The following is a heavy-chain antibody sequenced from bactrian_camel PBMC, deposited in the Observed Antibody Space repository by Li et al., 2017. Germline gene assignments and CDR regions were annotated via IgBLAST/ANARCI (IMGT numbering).Heavy chain of an antibody. D-gene: IGHD3*01. Sequence: HVQLVESGAGSVEAGGSVRLSCTASGYTDSVNVMGWWRQAAGKEREGVACINTGGGDTMYADAVKGRFTISHDKASNTVSLQMNSLKPEDTAIYFCAARWPSTANCDSDLHEYNYWGQGTQVTVS. J-gene: IGHJ4*01. CDR3: AARWPSTANCDSDLHEYNY. V-gene: IGHV3S53*01. CDR2: INTGGGDT. CDR1: GYTDSVNV.